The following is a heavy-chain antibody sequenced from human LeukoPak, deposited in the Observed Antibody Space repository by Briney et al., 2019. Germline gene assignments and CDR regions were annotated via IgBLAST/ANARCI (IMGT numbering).Heavy chain of an antibody. J-gene: IGHJ4*02. CDR3: ARADYDILTGYFYENFDY. D-gene: IGHD3-9*01. Sequence: ALVKVSCKASGYTFTSYGISWVRQAPGQGLEWMGWICAYNGNTNYAQELQGRVTMTTDTSTSTAYMELRSLRSDDTAVYYCARADYDILTGYFYENFDYWGQGTLVTVSS. V-gene: IGHV1-18*01. CDR1: GYTFTSYG. CDR2: ICAYNGNT.